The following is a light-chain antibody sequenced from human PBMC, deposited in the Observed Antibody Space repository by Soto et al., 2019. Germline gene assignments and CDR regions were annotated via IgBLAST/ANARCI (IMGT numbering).Light chain of an antibody. CDR1: QSVSSN. Sequence: EIVMTQSPSTLSVSPGERSTLSCMSSQSVSSNLAWYQQKPGQAPRLLIYGASTRDTGIPARFSGSGSGTESTLTISSLQSEDFAVYYCQQYNNWPQWTFGQGTKVDIK. CDR3: QQYNNWPQWT. J-gene: IGKJ1*01. V-gene: IGKV3-15*01. CDR2: GAS.